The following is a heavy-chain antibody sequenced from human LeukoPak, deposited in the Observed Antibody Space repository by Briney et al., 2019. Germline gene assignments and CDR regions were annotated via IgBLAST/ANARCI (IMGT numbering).Heavy chain of an antibody. J-gene: IGHJ4*02. CDR3: ARGKRVGAYFDY. V-gene: IGHV1-2*02. D-gene: IGHD1-26*01. CDR2: VNPNSGDT. CDR1: GYTFTGYY. Sequence: ASVKVSCKASGYTFTGYYIHWARQAPGQGLEWMGWVNPNSGDTSYAQKFQGRVTMTWDTSVSTAYMELSRLRSDDTALYYCARGKRVGAYFDYWGQGTLVTVSS.